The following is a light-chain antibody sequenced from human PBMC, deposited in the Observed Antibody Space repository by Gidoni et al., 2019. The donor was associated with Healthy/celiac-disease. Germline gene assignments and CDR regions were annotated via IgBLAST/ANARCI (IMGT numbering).Light chain of an antibody. CDR3: QQYNSLRGT. V-gene: IGKV1-5*01. J-gene: IGKJ1*01. Sequence: DIQLTQSPSTLSASVGDRVTITCRASQSISSCLAWYQQKPGKAPKLLIYDASSLESGVPSRLSGSGSGTEFTLTISSLQPDDFATYYCQQYNSLRGTFGQGTKVEIK. CDR1: QSISSC. CDR2: DAS.